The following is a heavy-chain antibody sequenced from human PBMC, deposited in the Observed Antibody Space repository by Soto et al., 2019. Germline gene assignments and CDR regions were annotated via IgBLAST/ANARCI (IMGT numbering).Heavy chain of an antibody. J-gene: IGHJ3*02. CDR1: GGSSSSGDYY. CDR2: IYYSGST. V-gene: IGHV4-30-4*01. Sequence: SETLSLTCTVSGGSSSSGDYYWSWIRQPPGKGLEWIGYIYYSGSTYYNPSLKSRVTISVDTSKNQFSLKLSSVTAADTAVYYCARDRHSHLEAFDILGQGKMVTVSS. D-gene: IGHD3-3*01. CDR3: ARDRHSHLEAFDI.